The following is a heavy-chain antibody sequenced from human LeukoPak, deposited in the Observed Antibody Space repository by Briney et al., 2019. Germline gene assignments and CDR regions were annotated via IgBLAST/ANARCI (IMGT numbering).Heavy chain of an antibody. CDR3: TTGGVTDY. Sequence: PGGSLRLSCTVSGFNFSEAWMSWVRQAPGKGLEWVGRIKTKADGETTDYETRVRGRFTISRDDSKTTMYLQMTRLKTEDTGVYYCTTGGVTDYWGRGILVTVSS. CDR1: GFNFSEAW. CDR2: IKTKADGETT. V-gene: IGHV3-15*05. J-gene: IGHJ4*02. D-gene: IGHD2-21*02.